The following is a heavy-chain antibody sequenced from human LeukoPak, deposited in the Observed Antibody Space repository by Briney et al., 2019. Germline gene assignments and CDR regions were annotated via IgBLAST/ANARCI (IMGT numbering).Heavy chain of an antibody. V-gene: IGHV3-21*01. J-gene: IGHJ6*03. CDR3: ARPYYDFWSGYYAGGSHYYYYMDV. CDR1: GFTFSSYS. D-gene: IGHD3-3*01. CDR2: ISSSNSYI. Sequence: GGSLTLSCAASGFTFSSYSMNWVRQAPGKGLEWVSSISSSNSYIYYADSAKGRFTISRDNAKNSLYLQMNSLRAEDTAVYYCARPYYDFWSGYYAGGSHYYYYMDVWGKGTTVTVSS.